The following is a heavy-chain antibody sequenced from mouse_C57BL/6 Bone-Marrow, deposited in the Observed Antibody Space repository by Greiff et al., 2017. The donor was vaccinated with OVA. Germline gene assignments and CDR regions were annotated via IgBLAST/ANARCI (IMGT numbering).Heavy chain of an antibody. D-gene: IGHD2-5*01. CDR3: ARLRTYYSNYDVDY. J-gene: IGHJ2*01. V-gene: IGHV1-81*01. CDR1: GYTFTSYG. CDR2: IYPRSGNT. Sequence: DQLQQSGAELARPGASVKLSCKASGYTFTSYGISWVKQRTGQGLEWIGEIYPRSGNTYYNEKFKGKATLTADKSSSTAYRELRSLTSEDSAVYFCARLRTYYSNYDVDYWGQGTTLTVSS.